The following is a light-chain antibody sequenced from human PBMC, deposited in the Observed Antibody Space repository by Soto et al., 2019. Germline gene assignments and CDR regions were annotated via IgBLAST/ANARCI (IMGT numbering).Light chain of an antibody. Sequence: EIVMTKSPAKLSVSPWERATLSCRASQSVNTYLAWYQQKPGQAPRLLIYDASNRATDIPARCRGSGAGTDFTLTISSLEPEDSAVYYCQQRSNWPITFGQGTRLEIK. CDR2: DAS. CDR3: QQRSNWPIT. CDR1: QSVNTY. J-gene: IGKJ5*01. V-gene: IGKV3-11*01.